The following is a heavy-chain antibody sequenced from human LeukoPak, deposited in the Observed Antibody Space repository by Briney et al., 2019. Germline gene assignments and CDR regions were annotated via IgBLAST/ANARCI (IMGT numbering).Heavy chain of an antibody. V-gene: IGHV4-59*01. D-gene: IGHD3-10*01. J-gene: IGHJ4*02. CDR2: IYYSVST. CDR3: ARGAESGSYYFDY. CDR1: GGSISSYY. Sequence: SETLSLTCTVSGGSISSYYWSWIRQPPGKGLEWIGYIYYSVSTNYNPSLKSRVTISVDTSKNQFSLKLSSVTAADTAVYYCARGAESGSYYFDYWGQGTLVIVSS.